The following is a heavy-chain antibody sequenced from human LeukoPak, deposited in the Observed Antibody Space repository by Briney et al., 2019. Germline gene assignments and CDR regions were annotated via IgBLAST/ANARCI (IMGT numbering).Heavy chain of an antibody. Sequence: SETLSLTCTVSGGSISSSSYYWGWIRQPPGKGLQWIGSIYYSGSTYYNPSLKSRVTISVDTSKNQFSLKLNSVTAADTAVYYCGERDDAFDIWGQGTMVTVSS. CDR3: GERDDAFDI. J-gene: IGHJ3*02. V-gene: IGHV4-39*07. D-gene: IGHD1-26*01. CDR2: IYYSGST. CDR1: GGSISSSSYY.